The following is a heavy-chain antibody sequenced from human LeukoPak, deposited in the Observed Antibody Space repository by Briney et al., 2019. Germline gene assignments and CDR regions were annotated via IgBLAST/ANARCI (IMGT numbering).Heavy chain of an antibody. J-gene: IGHJ3*02. CDR2: ISWNSGNI. V-gene: IGHV3-9*01. D-gene: IGHD6-19*01. CDR3: AKGDFTTAVAGTRVEAFDI. CDR1: GITFDDHV. Sequence: PGGSLRLSCAASGITFDDHVMHWVRQAPGKGLEWVSGISWNSGNIGYADSVKGRFTISRDNSKNTLYLQMNSLRAEDTAVYYCAKGDFTTAVAGTRVEAFDIWGQGTMVTVSS.